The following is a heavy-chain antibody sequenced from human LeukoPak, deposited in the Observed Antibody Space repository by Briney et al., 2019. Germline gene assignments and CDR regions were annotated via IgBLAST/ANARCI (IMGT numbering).Heavy chain of an antibody. D-gene: IGHD3-10*01. J-gene: IGHJ5*02. Sequence: TPSETLSLTCTFSVYSFSSDYNWDWIRQPPGKGLEWIGSINHSGSTYYNPSLKSRVTISVDTSKNQFSLNLKSVTAADTAVYFCARTIVSRGTYNWFDPWGQGTLVTVSS. CDR2: INHSGST. CDR1: VYSFSSDYN. V-gene: IGHV4-38-2*02. CDR3: ARTIVSRGTYNWFDP.